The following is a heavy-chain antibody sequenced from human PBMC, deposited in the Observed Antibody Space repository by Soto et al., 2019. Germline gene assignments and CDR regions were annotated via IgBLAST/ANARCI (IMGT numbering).Heavy chain of an antibody. Sequence: QVHLVESGGGVVQPGRSLRLSCAVSGFTLSSYPMHWVRQAPGKGLEWVAVISYDGTNTYYADSVKGRFTISRDISKNTLYLQMNSLRTEDTALYYCARDRARTSGYYFGNFQHWGQGTLVTVSS. CDR2: ISYDGTNT. D-gene: IGHD3-22*01. CDR3: ARDRARTSGYYFGNFQH. J-gene: IGHJ1*01. V-gene: IGHV3-30-3*01. CDR1: GFTLSSYP.